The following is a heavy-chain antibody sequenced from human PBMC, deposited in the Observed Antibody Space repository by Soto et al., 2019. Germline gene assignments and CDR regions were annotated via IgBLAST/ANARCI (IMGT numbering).Heavy chain of an antibody. CDR2: IYYSGNT. J-gene: IGHJ5*02. D-gene: IGHD5-18*01. CDR3: ARIPVDTSMIYWLDP. CDR1: GGSVSSGAYY. V-gene: IGHV4-61*08. Sequence: SETLSLTCTVSGGSVSSGAYYWSWIRQPPGKGLEWIGYIYYSGNTNYNPSLKSRVIISADTSKNLFSLKLTSVTAADTAVYYCARIPVDTSMIYWLDPWGQGTLVTVSS.